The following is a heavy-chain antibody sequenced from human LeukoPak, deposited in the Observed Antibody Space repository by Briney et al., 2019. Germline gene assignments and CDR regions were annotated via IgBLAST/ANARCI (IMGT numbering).Heavy chain of an antibody. J-gene: IGHJ4*02. CDR2: IRPDGSEK. Sequence: GGSLRLSCETSGFSFSTYWMSWVRQAPGKGLEWVANIRPDGSEKYYVDSVKGRFTISRDIAKQSVFLQMTSLRVEDTAVYYCARLSAMVRGPEDIFYFEYWGLGTLVTVSS. CDR3: ARLSAMVRGPEDIFYFEY. CDR1: GFSFSTYW. D-gene: IGHD3-10*01. V-gene: IGHV3-7*01.